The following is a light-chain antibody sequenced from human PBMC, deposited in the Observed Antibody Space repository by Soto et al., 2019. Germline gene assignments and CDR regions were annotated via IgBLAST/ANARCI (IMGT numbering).Light chain of an antibody. J-gene: IGKJ1*01. Sequence: DIQMTQSPSTLSASVGDRVTITCRASQSISSWLAWYQQKPGQAPKLLLYKASTLQSGVPSRFSGSGSGTEFTLAISSLQPDESATYYCQQYNYNWTFGQGTKVEIK. V-gene: IGKV1-5*03. CDR3: QQYNYNWT. CDR1: QSISSW. CDR2: KAS.